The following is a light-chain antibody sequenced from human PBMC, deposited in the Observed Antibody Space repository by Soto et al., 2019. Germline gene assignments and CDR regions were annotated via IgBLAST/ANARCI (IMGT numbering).Light chain of an antibody. Sequence: QSALTQPPSVSGAPGQRVTISCTGSRSNIGAGYDVHWYQQLPGTAPKLLIFVNNDRPSGVPDRFSGSKSGTSASLAITGLQAEDEADYYCQSYDSILSGCVFGTGTKVTVL. CDR2: VNN. V-gene: IGLV1-40*01. CDR1: RSNIGAGYD. CDR3: QSYDSILSGCV. J-gene: IGLJ1*01.